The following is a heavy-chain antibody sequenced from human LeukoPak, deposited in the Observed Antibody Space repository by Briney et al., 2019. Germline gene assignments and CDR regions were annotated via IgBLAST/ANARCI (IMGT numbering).Heavy chain of an antibody. V-gene: IGHV3-33*08. J-gene: IGHJ3*01. CDR3: AREHHDSSTGAFDV. Sequence: GGSLRPSCAASGFTFSNYGMHWVRQAPGKGLEWVAVIWSDGSTTYYGDSVKGRLTISRDNSKSTLYLQMNSLRAEDTAVYYCAREHHDSSTGAFDVWGQGTMVTVSS. D-gene: IGHD3-22*01. CDR2: IWSDGSTT. CDR1: GFTFSNYG.